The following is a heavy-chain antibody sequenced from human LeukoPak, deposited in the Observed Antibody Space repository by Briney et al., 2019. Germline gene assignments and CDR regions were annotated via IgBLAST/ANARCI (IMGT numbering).Heavy chain of an antibody. CDR1: GGSISSGSYY. Sequence: SETLSLTCTVSGGSISSGSYYWSWIRRPAGKGLEWIGRISTSGSTNYNPSLKSRVTISVDTSKNQFSLKLSSVTAADTAVYYCARGPGYYYDSSGYFYVGRFDYWGQGTLVTVSS. J-gene: IGHJ4*02. D-gene: IGHD3-22*01. CDR2: ISTSGST. CDR3: ARGPGYYYDSSGYFYVGRFDY. V-gene: IGHV4-61*02.